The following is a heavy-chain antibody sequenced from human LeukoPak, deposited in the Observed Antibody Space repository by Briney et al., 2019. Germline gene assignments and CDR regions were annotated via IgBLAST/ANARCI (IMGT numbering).Heavy chain of an antibody. CDR2: IYHSGST. CDR3: ARVRRGYCSGGSCPLDY. J-gene: IGHJ4*02. D-gene: IGHD2-15*01. Sequence: SETLSLTCAVSGGSISSSNWWSWVRQPPGKGLEWIGEIYHSGSTNYNPSLKSRVTISVDKSENQFSLKLSSVTAADTAVYYCARVRRGYCSGGSCPLDYWGQGTLVTVSS. CDR1: GGSISSSNW. V-gene: IGHV4-4*02.